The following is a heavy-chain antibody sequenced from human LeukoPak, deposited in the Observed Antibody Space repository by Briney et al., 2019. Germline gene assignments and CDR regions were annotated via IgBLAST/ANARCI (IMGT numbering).Heavy chain of an antibody. CDR3: AKDRIPTSGWESDY. CDR2: IIPILGIA. J-gene: IGHJ4*02. CDR1: GYTFTDYY. D-gene: IGHD3-22*01. V-gene: IGHV1-69*04. Sequence: GASVKVSCKASGYTFTDYYVHWVRQAPGQGLEWMGRIIPILGIANYAQKFQGRVTITADKSTSTAHMELSSLRSEDTAVYYCAKDRIPTSGWESDYWGQGTLVTVSS.